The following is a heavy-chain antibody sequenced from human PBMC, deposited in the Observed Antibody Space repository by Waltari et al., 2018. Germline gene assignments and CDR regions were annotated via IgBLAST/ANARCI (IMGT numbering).Heavy chain of an antibody. J-gene: IGHJ6*02. D-gene: IGHD3-3*01. CDR1: GYTFTSYG. V-gene: IGHV1-18*01. CDR3: ARDSPPSTYDFWSGYYTDYYYGMDV. Sequence: QVQLVQSGAEVKKPGASVKVSCKASGYTFTSYGISWVRQAPGQGLEWMGWSSAYNGNTNYAQKLQGRVTMTTDTSTSTAYMELRSLRSDDTAVYYCARDSPPSTYDFWSGYYTDYYYGMDVWGQGTTVTVSS. CDR2: SSAYNGNT.